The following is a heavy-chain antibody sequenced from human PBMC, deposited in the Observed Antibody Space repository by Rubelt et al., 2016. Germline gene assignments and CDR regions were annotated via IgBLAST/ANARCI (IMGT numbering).Heavy chain of an antibody. J-gene: IGHJ4*02. Sequence: DSGFTFSSYSMNWVRQASGKGLEWLSYINRSSGTIYYADSVMGRFSIASDNAKNSLYLQMNSLRVGDTAVYYCARGGGSRGGPFDYWGQGTLVTVSS. D-gene: IGHD3-10*01. CDR1: GFTFSSYS. V-gene: IGHV3-48*01. CDR2: INRSSGTI. CDR3: ARGGGSRGGPFDY.